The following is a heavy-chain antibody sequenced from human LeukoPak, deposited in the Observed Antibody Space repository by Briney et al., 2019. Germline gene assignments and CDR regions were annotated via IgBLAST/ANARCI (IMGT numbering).Heavy chain of an antibody. V-gene: IGHV1-46*01. CDR1: GYTFSSYY. CDR2: INPSAGST. D-gene: IGHD2-2*01. Sequence: GASVKVSCKASGYTFSSYYLYWVRQAPGQGLEWMGIINPSAGSTSYAQKLQGRVTVTTDTSTSTAYMELRSLRSDDTAVYYCARDSFYCSSTSCYRDAFDMWGQGTMVTVSS. J-gene: IGHJ3*02. CDR3: ARDSFYCSSTSCYRDAFDM.